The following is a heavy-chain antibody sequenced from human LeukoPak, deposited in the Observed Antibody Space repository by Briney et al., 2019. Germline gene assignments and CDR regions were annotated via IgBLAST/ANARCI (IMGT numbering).Heavy chain of an antibody. CDR1: GFTFSSYG. Sequence: GGSLRLSCAASGFTFSSYGIHWVRHAPDGGLEWEAVISYEVNNKNYADSVKGRFTISRDNPKNTLYLQMNSLRAEDTAVYYCAKDPGLAVRGVIHYYYYYGMDVWGQGTTVTVSS. V-gene: IGHV3-30*18. CDR2: ISYEVNNK. D-gene: IGHD3-10*01. CDR3: AKDPGLAVRGVIHYYYYYGMDV. J-gene: IGHJ6*02.